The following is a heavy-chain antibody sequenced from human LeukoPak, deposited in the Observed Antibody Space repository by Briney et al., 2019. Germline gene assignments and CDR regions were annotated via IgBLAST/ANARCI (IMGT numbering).Heavy chain of an antibody. D-gene: IGHD1-26*01. V-gene: IGHV3-9*01. Sequence: PGGSLRLSCAASGFTFDDYAMHWVRQAPGKGLEWVSGISWNSGSIGYADSVKGRFTISRDNSKNTLNLQINSLRAEDTAVYYCAKDTGANPYYYYYMDVWGKGTTVTVSS. CDR1: GFTFDDYA. CDR2: ISWNSGSI. J-gene: IGHJ6*03. CDR3: AKDTGANPYYYYYMDV.